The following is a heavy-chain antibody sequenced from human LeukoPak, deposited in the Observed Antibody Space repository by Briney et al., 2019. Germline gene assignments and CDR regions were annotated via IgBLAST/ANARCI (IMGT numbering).Heavy chain of an antibody. J-gene: IGHJ4*02. CDR1: GFTSSNYA. V-gene: IGHV3-23*01. Sequence: GGSLRLSCAASGFTSSNYAMNWVRQAPGKGLEWVSVLIGSSGSTDYADSVKGRFTISRDSSKNTVFLQMNSLRAEDTAVYYCAKGAYDYIEIGYFDSWGQGTLVTVSS. CDR2: LIGSSGST. CDR3: AKGAYDYIEIGYFDS. D-gene: IGHD5-12*01.